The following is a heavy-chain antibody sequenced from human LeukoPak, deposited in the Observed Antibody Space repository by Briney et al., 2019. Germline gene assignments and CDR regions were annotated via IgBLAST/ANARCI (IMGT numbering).Heavy chain of an antibody. CDR1: GFTFSSYA. V-gene: IGHV3-23*01. Sequence: GGSLRLACAASGFTFSSYAMSWVRQPPGKVREWVSAISGSGGSTYYAGSGKGQFTISRDNSKNTLYLQMNSLRAEDTAVYYCAKDRFTVTPYYFDYWGQGTLVTVSS. CDR2: ISGSGGST. J-gene: IGHJ4*02. D-gene: IGHD4-4*01. CDR3: AKDRFTVTPYYFDY.